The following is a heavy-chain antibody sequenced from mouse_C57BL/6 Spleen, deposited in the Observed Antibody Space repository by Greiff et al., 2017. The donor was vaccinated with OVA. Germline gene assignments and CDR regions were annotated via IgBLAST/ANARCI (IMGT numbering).Heavy chain of an antibody. CDR3: ARMMVTTPYYFDY. D-gene: IGHD2-3*01. J-gene: IGHJ2*01. Sequence: QVQLQQPGAELVMPGASVKLSCKASGYTFTSYWMHWVKQRPGQGLEWIGEIDPSDSYTNYNQKFKGKSTLTVDKSSSTAYMQLSSLTSEDSAVYYCARMMVTTPYYFDYWGQGTTLTVSS. CDR2: IDPSDSYT. V-gene: IGHV1-69*01. CDR1: GYTFTSYW.